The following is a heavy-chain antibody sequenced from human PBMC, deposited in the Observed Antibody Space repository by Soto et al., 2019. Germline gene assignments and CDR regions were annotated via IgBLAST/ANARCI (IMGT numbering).Heavy chain of an antibody. Sequence: GGSLRLSCAASGFTFSNYGLHWVRQAPGKGLEWVAVISDDGVSKYYADSVQGRFTISRDNSESAVFLQMNSLRPDDTALYFCARAYYFGSGTSYTLYYWGQGTQVTVSS. D-gene: IGHD3-10*01. J-gene: IGHJ4*02. CDR2: ISDDGVSK. CDR3: ARAYYFGSGTSYTLYY. V-gene: IGHV3-30*03. CDR1: GFTFSNYG.